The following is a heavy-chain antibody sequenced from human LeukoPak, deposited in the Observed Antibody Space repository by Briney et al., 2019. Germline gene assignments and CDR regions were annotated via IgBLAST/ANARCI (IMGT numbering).Heavy chain of an antibody. CDR3: ARFLGGYYDSSGYFDY. Sequence: SVKVSCKASGGTFSSYAISRVRQAPGQGLEWMGRIIPILGIANYAQKFQGRVTITADKSTSTAYMELSSLRSEDTAVYYCARFLGGYYDSSGYFDYWGQGTLVTVSS. J-gene: IGHJ4*02. CDR1: GGTFSSYA. CDR2: IIPILGIA. D-gene: IGHD3-22*01. V-gene: IGHV1-69*04.